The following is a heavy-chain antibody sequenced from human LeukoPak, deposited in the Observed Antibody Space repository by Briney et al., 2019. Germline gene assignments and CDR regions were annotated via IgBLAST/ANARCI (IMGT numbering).Heavy chain of an antibody. J-gene: IGHJ6*02. V-gene: IGHV3-23*01. Sequence: GGSLRLSCAASGFTFSSYAMSWVRQAPGKGLEWVSAISGSGGSTYYADSVKGRFTISRDNSKNTLYLQMNSLRAEDTAVYYCAKIVGYNYNYSMDVWGQGTTVTVSS. CDR3: AKIVGYNYNYSMDV. CDR1: GFTFSSYA. D-gene: IGHD5-24*01. CDR2: ISGSGGST.